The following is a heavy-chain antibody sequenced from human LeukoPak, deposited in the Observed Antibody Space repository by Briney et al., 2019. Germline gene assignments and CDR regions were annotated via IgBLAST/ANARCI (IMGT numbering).Heavy chain of an antibody. CDR2: INHSGST. CDR3: SLSYNWFDP. Sequence: SVTLSLTCAVYGGSFSGYYWSWIRQPPGKGLEWIGEINHSGSTNYNPSLKSRVTISVDTSKNQFSLKLSSVTAADTAVYYCSLSYNWFDPWGQGTLVTVSS. J-gene: IGHJ5*02. CDR1: GGSFSGYY. V-gene: IGHV4-34*01. D-gene: IGHD3-16*02.